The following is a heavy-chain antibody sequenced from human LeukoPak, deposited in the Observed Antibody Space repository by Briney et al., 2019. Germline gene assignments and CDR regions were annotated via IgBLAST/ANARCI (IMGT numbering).Heavy chain of an antibody. CDR2: ISCSGGST. V-gene: IGHV3-23*01. J-gene: IGHJ3*02. Sequence: PGGSLRLSCAASGFTFSSYAMSWVSQAPGKGLEGVSAISCSGGSTYYADSVKGRFTISRDNSKNTLSLQMNSLRAEDTAVYYCAKDFPLKVAFDIWGQGTMVTVSS. CDR1: GFTFSSYA. CDR3: AKDFPLKVAFDI.